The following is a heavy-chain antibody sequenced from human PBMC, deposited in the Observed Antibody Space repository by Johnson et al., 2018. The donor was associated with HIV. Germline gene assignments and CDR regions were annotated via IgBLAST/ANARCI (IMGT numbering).Heavy chain of an antibody. CDR3: ASADVFDI. V-gene: IGHV3-30*04. CDR2: IRYDGSNK. CDR1: GFTFSSYA. J-gene: IGHJ3*02. Sequence: QVHLVESGGGVVQPGRSLRLSCAASGFTFSSYAMHWVRQAPGKGLEWVAVIRYDGSNKYYADSVKGRFTISRDNSKNTLFLQMNSLGPEDTAVYYCASADVFDIWGQGTVVTVSS.